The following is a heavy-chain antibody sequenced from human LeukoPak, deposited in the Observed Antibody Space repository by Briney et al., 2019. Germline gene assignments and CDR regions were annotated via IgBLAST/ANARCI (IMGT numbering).Heavy chain of an antibody. V-gene: IGHV1-18*01. CDR2: ISAYNGNT. CDR3: ARGLGRYYDNSGYYPYDAFDI. J-gene: IGHJ3*02. Sequence: ASVKVSCKASGYTFTSYGISWVRQAPGQGLEWMGWISAYNGNTNYAQKFQGRVTITADKSTSTAYMELSSLRSEDTAVYYCARGLGRYYDNSGYYPYDAFDIWGQGTMVTVSS. D-gene: IGHD3-22*01. CDR1: GYTFTSYG.